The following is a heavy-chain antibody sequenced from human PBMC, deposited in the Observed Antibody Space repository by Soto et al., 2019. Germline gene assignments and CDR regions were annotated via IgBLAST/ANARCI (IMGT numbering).Heavy chain of an antibody. CDR1: GFTFSSYG. CDR3: SNARQAARFFRGTQLDY. CDR2: ISYDGSNK. J-gene: IGHJ4*02. D-gene: IGHD6-6*01. V-gene: IGHV3-30*18. Sequence: GGSLRLSCAASGFTFSSYGMHWVRQAPGKGLEWVAVISYDGSNKYYADSVKGRFTISRDHSNNTLYLQMNSLRAEDTSVYYCSNARQAARFFRGTQLDYRGQGTLVTVSS.